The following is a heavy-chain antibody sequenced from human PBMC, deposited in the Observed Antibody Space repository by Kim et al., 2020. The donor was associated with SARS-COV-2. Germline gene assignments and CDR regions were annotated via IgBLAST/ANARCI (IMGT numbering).Heavy chain of an antibody. CDR2: GTA. J-gene: IGHJ4*02. Sequence: GTANYAQKFQGRVTITADESTSTAYMELSSLRSEDTAVYYCASTYRDFDYWGQGTLVTVSS. CDR3: ASTYRDFDY. V-gene: IGHV1-69*01.